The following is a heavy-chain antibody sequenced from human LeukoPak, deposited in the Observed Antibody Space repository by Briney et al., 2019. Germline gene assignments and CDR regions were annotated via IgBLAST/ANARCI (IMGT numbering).Heavy chain of an antibody. CDR3: ARDRPGGSSLDY. CDR2: IYYTGST. D-gene: IGHD6-13*01. V-gene: IGHV4-61*01. CDR1: GDSISTGNY. Sequence: PSETLSLTCTVSGDSISTGNYWGWVRQPPGKGLEWIGYIYYTGSTNYNPSLKSRVTISVDTSKNQFSLKLSSVTAADTAVYYCARDRPGGSSLDYWGQGTLVTVSS. J-gene: IGHJ4*02.